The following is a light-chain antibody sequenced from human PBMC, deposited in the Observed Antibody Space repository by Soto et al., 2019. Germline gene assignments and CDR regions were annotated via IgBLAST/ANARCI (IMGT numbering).Light chain of an antibody. Sequence: DIQMTQSPSTLSASVGDRVTITCRASQSISSWLAWYQQKPGKAPKLLIYKASSLESGVPSRFSGSGSGTEFTLTISSLQPDDFATYYCQQYDTDWTFDQGTTGEFK. CDR1: QSISSW. J-gene: IGKJ1*01. V-gene: IGKV1-5*03. CDR2: KAS. CDR3: QQYDTDWT.